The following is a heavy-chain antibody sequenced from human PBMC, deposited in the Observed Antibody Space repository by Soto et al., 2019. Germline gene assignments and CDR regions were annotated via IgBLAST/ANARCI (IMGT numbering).Heavy chain of an antibody. D-gene: IGHD3-22*01. CDR3: ARLVYDSSGYRPG. CDR2: ISYSGST. J-gene: IGHJ4*02. V-gene: IGHV4-39*01. CDR1: GGSISSDSYY. Sequence: SETLSLTYTVSGGSISSDSYYWGWIRQSPEKGLEWIASISYSGSTYYNPTLKSRLIISVDTSKNQFSLKLSSVTAADTAVYYCARLVYDSSGYRPGWGQGTLVTVSS.